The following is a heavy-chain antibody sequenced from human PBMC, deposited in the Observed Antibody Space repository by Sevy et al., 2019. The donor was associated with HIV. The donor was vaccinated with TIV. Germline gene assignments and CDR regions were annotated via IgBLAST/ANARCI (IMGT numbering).Heavy chain of an antibody. V-gene: IGHV3-15*01. D-gene: IGHD5-12*01. J-gene: IGHJ6*02. CDR1: GFTFSSAW. CDR3: ITDPGYRGYDEEEINYYDYGMDV. Sequence: GGYLRLSCAASGFTFSSAWMSWVRLAPGKGLEWVGRIKSKTDGGTIDYAAPVKGRFTISREDSKNTRYLQMNSLKTEDTAVYYCITDPGYRGYDEEEINYYDYGMDVWGQGTTVTVSS. CDR2: IKSKTDGGTI.